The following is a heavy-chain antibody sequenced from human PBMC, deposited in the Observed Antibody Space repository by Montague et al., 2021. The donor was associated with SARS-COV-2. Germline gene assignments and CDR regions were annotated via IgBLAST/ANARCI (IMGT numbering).Heavy chain of an antibody. Sequence: SETLSLTCTVSGGSISSSSYYWGWIRQPPGKGLEWIGSIYCSGSTYYNPSLKSRVTISVDTSENQFSLKLSSVTAADKAVYYCARHYYDSSGYYYPWYFDLEGRRTLATVYS. CDR3: ARHYYDSSGYYYPWYFDL. V-gene: IGHV4-39*01. J-gene: IGHJ2*01. D-gene: IGHD3-22*01. CDR2: IYCSGST. CDR1: GGSISSSSYY.